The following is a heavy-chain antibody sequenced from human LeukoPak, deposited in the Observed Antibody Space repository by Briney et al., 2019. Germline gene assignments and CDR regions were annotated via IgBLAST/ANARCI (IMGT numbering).Heavy chain of an antibody. D-gene: IGHD5-18*01. J-gene: IGHJ4*02. Sequence: GASVKVSCKASGYTFTSYYMHWVRQAPGQGLEWMGIINPSGGTTSYPQKFQGRVTMTRDTSTSTVYMELSSLRSEDTAVYYCARATNGGYSYVPLVYWGQGTLVTVSS. V-gene: IGHV1-46*03. CDR2: INPSGGTT. CDR1: GYTFTSYY. CDR3: ARATNGGYSYVPLVY.